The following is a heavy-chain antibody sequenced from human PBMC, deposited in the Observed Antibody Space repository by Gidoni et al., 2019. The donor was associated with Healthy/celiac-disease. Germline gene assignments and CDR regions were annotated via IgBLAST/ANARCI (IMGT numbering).Heavy chain of an antibody. CDR2: ISYDGSNK. V-gene: IGHV3-30*04. Sequence: QVQLVESGGGVVPPGRSLRLSCAASGFTFSSYAMHWVRQAPGKGLAWVAVISYDGSNKYYADSVKGRFTISRDNSKNTLYLQMNSLRAEDTAVYYCARDLYDSSGYSDAFDIWGQGTMVTVSS. CDR1: GFTFSSYA. J-gene: IGHJ3*02. D-gene: IGHD3-22*01. CDR3: ARDLYDSSGYSDAFDI.